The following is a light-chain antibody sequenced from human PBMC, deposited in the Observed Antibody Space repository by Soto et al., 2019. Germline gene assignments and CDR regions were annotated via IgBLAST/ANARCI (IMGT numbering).Light chain of an antibody. CDR1: QSVTSN. V-gene: IGKV3-15*01. CDR2: GAS. J-gene: IGKJ5*01. CDR3: QQYNNWPPIT. Sequence: DIVMTQSPTTLSVSPGYGASLSCRDSQSVTSNLAWYQQKPGQAPRLLIYGASTRATGIPARFSGSGSGTEFTLTISSLQSEDFAVYFCQQYNNWPPITFGQGTRLEIK.